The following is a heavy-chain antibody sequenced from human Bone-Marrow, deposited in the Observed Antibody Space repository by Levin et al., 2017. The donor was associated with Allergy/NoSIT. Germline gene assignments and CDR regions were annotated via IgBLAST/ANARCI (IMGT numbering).Heavy chain of an antibody. J-gene: IGHJ4*02. CDR3: ARDFGYCTGGVCPWYFDY. D-gene: IGHD2-8*02. CDR2: IFTDGTNT. V-gene: IGHV3-30*04. Sequence: GGSLRLSCVVSGFGLDTYNIHWVRQAPGKGLEWVAMIFTDGTNTYYADSVKGRFTLSRDSSQKTVYLQMDSLSSDDTAVYYCARDFGYCTGGVCPWYFDYWGQGTLVTVSS. CDR1: GFGLDTYN.